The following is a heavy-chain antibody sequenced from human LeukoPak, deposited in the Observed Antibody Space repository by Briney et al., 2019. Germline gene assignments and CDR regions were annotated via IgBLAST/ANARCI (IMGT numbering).Heavy chain of an antibody. CDR1: GYTFTSYA. J-gene: IGHJ6*02. CDR2: INTNTGNP. D-gene: IGHD2-21*01. V-gene: IGHV7-4-1*02. CDR3: ARPLFRGYYYGMDV. Sequence: ASVKVSCKASGYTFTSYAMNWVRQAPGQGLEWMGWINTNTGNPTYAQGFTGRFVFSLDTSVSTAYLQISSLKAEDTAVYYCARPLFRGYYYGMDVWGQGTTVTVSS.